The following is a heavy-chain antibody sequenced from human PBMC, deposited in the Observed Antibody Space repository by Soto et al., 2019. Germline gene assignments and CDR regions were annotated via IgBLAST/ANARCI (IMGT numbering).Heavy chain of an antibody. CDR2: IIPIFGTA. CDR3: ARSSIEADGDAFDI. Sequence: GASVKVSCKASGGTFSSYAISWVRQAPGQGLEWMGGIIPIFGTANYAQKFQGRVTITADESTSTAYMELSSLRSGDTAVYYCARSSIEADGDAFDIWGQGTMVTVSS. D-gene: IGHD6-6*01. J-gene: IGHJ3*02. V-gene: IGHV1-69*13. CDR1: GGTFSSYA.